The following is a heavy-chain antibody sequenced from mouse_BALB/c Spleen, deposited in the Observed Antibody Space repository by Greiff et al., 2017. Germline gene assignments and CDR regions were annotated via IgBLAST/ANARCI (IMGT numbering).Heavy chain of an antibody. CDR2: ISSGGGNT. J-gene: IGHJ4*01. CDR3: ARSYRGMDY. CDR1: GFTFSSYT. D-gene: IGHD2-14*01. V-gene: IGHV5-9*03. Sequence: EVKLVESGGGLVKPGGSLKLSCAASGFTFSSYTMSWVRQTPEKRLEWVATISSGGGNTYYPDSVKGRFTISRDNAKNNLYLQMSSLRSEDTALYDCARSYRGMDYWGQGTSVTVSS.